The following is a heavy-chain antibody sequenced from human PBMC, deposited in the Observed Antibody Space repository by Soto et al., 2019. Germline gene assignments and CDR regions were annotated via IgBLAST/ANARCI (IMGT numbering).Heavy chain of an antibody. CDR1: GFTFSSYA. CDR3: ANPIGGYAAFEI. CDR2: ITGSGGST. D-gene: IGHD3-16*01. Sequence: EVQLLESGGGLVQPGGSLRLSCAASGFTFSSYAMSWVRQAPGKGLEWVSAITGSGGSTYYADSVKGRFTISRDNSKNTLYLQMNSLRAEDTAVYYCANPIGGYAAFEIWGQGTMVTVSS. J-gene: IGHJ3*02. V-gene: IGHV3-23*01.